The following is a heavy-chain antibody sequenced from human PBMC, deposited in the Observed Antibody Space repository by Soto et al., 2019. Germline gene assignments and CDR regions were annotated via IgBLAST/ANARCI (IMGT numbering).Heavy chain of an antibody. CDR1: GFTFSMYS. V-gene: IGHV3-21*01. CDR2: ISSSSSYI. D-gene: IGHD5-12*01. CDR3: ARSPCRDGYNHFDY. J-gene: IGHJ4*02. Sequence: EVQLVESGGGLVKPGGSLRLSCAASGFTFSMYSMNWVRQAPGKGLEWVSSISSSSSYIYYVDSVRGRFTISRDNAKNSLYLQMNSLRAEDTAVYYCARSPCRDGYNHFDYWGQGTLVTVSS.